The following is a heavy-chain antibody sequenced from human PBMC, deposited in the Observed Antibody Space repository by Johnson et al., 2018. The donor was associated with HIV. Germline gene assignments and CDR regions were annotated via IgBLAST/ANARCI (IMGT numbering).Heavy chain of an antibody. CDR3: VTADRGSA. D-gene: IGHD1-26*01. Sequence: EVQLVESGGGLVQPGGSLRLSCEGSGFSFDDYGISWVRQAPGKGLEWVSGVSWIGGSTGYADSVKGRFTISRDNAKNSLYLQMNSLRDEDTAVYYCVTADRGSAWGQGTTVTVSS. J-gene: IGHJ3*01. CDR2: VSWIGGST. V-gene: IGHV3-20*04. CDR1: GFSFDDYG.